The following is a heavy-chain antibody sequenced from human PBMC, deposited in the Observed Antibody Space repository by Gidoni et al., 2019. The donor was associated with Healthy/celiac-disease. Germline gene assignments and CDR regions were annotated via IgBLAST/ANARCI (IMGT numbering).Heavy chain of an antibody. J-gene: IGHJ4*02. D-gene: IGHD3-10*01. V-gene: IGHV3-43*02. Sequence: EVQLVESGGGVVQPGGSLRLSCAASGFTLDDYAMHWVRQAPGKGLEWVSLISGDGGSTYYADSGKGRFTISRDNSKNSRYLQMNSLRTEDTALYYCAKDLELYFDYWGQGTLVTVSS. CDR2: ISGDGGST. CDR1: GFTLDDYA. CDR3: AKDLELYFDY.